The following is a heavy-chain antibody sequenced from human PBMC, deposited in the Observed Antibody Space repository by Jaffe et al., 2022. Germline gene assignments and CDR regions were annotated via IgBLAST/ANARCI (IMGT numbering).Heavy chain of an antibody. CDR2: IYTSGST. J-gene: IGHJ4*02. D-gene: IGHD5-12*01. CDR3: ARESGYDCFDY. CDR1: GGSISSGSYY. V-gene: IGHV4-61*02. Sequence: QVQLQESGPGLVKPSQTLSLTCTVSGGSISSGSYYWSWIRQPAGKGLEWIGRIYTSGSTNYNPSLKSRVTISVDTSKNQFSLKLSSVTAADTAVYYCARESGYDCFDYWGQGTLVTVSS.